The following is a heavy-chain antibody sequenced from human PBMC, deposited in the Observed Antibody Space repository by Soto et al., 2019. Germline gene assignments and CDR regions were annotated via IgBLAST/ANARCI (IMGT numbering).Heavy chain of an antibody. CDR1: GYTFTSYG. V-gene: IGHV1-18*01. CDR3: ARVRSSSLAFDI. J-gene: IGHJ3*02. D-gene: IGHD6-6*01. CDR2: VSAYNGNT. Sequence: ASVKVSCKASGYTFTSYGISWVRQAPGQGLEWMGWVSAYNGNTNYAQKLQGRVTMTTGTSTSTVYMELRSLRSDDTAVYYCARVRSSSLAFDIWGQGTMVTVS.